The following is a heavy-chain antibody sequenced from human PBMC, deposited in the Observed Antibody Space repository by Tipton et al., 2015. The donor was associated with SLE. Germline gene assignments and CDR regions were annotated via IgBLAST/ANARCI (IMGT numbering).Heavy chain of an antibody. J-gene: IGHJ2*01. D-gene: IGHD3-16*01. V-gene: IGHV4-34*01. Sequence: TLSLTCAVYGGSFSGYYWSWIRQPPGKGLEWIGEINHSGSTNYNPSLKSRVTISVDTSKNQFSLKLTSVTAAGTAVYYCARADYGYWYFDLWGRGTLVTVSS. CDR3: ARADYGYWYFDL. CDR2: INHSGST. CDR1: GGSFSGYY.